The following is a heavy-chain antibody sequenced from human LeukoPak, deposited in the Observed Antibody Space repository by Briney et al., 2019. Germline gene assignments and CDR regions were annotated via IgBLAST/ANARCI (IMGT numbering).Heavy chain of an antibody. J-gene: IGHJ4*02. D-gene: IGHD3-22*01. Sequence: ASVKVSCKASGYTFTSYYMHWVRQAPGQGLEWMGIINPSGGSTSYAQKFQGRVTMTRDTSTSTVYMELSSLRSEDTAVYYCASESAPQYYYDSSGLDYWGQGTLVTVSS. CDR1: GYTFTSYY. V-gene: IGHV1-46*01. CDR3: ASESAPQYYYDSSGLDY. CDR2: INPSGGST.